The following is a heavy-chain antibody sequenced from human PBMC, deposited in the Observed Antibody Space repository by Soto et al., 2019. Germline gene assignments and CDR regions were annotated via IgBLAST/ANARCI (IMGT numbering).Heavy chain of an antibody. J-gene: IGHJ5*02. V-gene: IGHV4-39*01. Sequence: KTSETLSLTCTVSGGSISSSSYYWGWIRQPPGKGLEWIGSIYYSGSTYYNPSLKSRVTISVDTSKNQFSLKLSSVTAADTAVYYCGGFLEWLLSSSSSVNWFDPWGQGTLVTVSS. D-gene: IGHD3-3*01. CDR2: IYYSGST. CDR3: GGFLEWLLSSSSSVNWFDP. CDR1: GGSISSSSYY.